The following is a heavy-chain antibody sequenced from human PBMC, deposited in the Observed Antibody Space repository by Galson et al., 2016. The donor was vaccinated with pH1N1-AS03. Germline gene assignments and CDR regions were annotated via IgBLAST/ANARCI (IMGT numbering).Heavy chain of an antibody. D-gene: IGHD2-15*01. Sequence: SLRLSCAASGFTFSKTGMNWVRQAPGKGPEWVSSIDEGGSHPYSADSLQGRFTISRDNTKNSLFLHMNSLRAEDTAVYYRVTDGTLGSTIEHWGQGTLVTVSS. CDR3: VTDGTLGSTIEH. CDR2: IDEGGSHP. V-gene: IGHV3-21*01. J-gene: IGHJ4*02. CDR1: GFTFSKTG.